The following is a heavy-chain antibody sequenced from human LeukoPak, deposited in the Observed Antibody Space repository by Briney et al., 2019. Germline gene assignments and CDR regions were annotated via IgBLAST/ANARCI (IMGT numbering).Heavy chain of an antibody. D-gene: IGHD2-8*01. V-gene: IGHV4-59*01. CDR3: SSWCSHGRYFDY. CDR1: GGSIRNYN. J-gene: IGHJ4*03. Sequence: SETLSLTCTVPGGSIRNYNWNWIRQPPRKGLEWIGYTSDSGHTDYKPSLKSRVTISVDLATTRFSLNLTSTTAADTTRYYCSSWCSHGRYFDYWGQGALVTVSS. CDR2: TSDSGHT.